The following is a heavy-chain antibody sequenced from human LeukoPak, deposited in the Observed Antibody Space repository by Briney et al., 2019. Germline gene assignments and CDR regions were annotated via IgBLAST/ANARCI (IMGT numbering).Heavy chain of an antibody. J-gene: IGHJ4*02. CDR1: GFSLSTSGVA. D-gene: IGHD6-25*01. CDR3: AHGVVAAGNRHFDY. V-gene: IGHV2-5*01. CDR2: TYWNDDE. Sequence: SGPTLVKPTQTLTLTCSFSGFSLSTSGVAVGWIRQPPGGALEWLAVTYWNDDERYSPSLKSRLTINRETSKNHVVLTMTNMDPVDTATYYCAHGVVAAGNRHFDYWGEGRLVSVSS.